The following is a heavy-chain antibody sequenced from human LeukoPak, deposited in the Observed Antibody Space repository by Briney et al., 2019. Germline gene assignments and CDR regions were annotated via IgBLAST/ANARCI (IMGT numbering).Heavy chain of an antibody. Sequence: GGSLRLSCAASGFTFSDYNMNWVRQAPGKGMEWDSYITDSGNTIHYADSVQGRFTISRDNAKNSLYLQMNSLRAEDTAVYYCARSIGLTGGGVDVWGQGTTVTVSS. J-gene: IGHJ6*02. V-gene: IGHV3-11*01. CDR3: ARSIGLTGGGVDV. D-gene: IGHD3-9*01. CDR1: GFTFSDYN. CDR2: ITDSGNTI.